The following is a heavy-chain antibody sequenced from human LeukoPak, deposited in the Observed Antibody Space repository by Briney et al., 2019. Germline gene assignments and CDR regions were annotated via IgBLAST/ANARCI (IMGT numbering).Heavy chain of an antibody. CDR2: IYHSGST. D-gene: IGHD6-6*01. J-gene: IGHJ3*02. V-gene: IGHV4-4*02. CDR1: GGSISSSNW. Sequence: SGTLSLTCAVSGGSISSSNWWSWVRQPPGKGLEWIGEIYHSGSTNYNPSLKSRVTISVDTSKNQFSLKLSSVTAADTAVYYCARTKYSFDAFDIWGQGTMVTVSS. CDR3: ARTKYSFDAFDI.